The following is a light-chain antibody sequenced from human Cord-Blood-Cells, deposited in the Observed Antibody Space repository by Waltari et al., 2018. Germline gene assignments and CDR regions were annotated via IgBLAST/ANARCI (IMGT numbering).Light chain of an antibody. CDR3: CSYAGSSTYVV. CDR2: EVS. Sequence: QSALTQPASVSGSPGQSITISCTGTSSDVGSYNLVSWYQQHPGKAPKLMMYEVSKRPSEVSNRFSGSKSGNTASLTISGLQAEDEADYYCCSYAGSSTYVVFGGGTKLTVL. CDR1: SSDVGSYNL. J-gene: IGLJ2*01. V-gene: IGLV2-23*02.